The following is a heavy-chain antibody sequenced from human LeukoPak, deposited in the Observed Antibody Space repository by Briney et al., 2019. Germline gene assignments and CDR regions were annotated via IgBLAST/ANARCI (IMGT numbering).Heavy chain of an antibody. D-gene: IGHD6-19*01. J-gene: IGHJ5*02. CDR1: GFTFSSYA. CDR2: ISYDGSNK. CDR3: ARVDSSGWFYD. Sequence: GGSLRLSCAASGFTFSSYAMHWVRQAPGKGLEWVAVISYDGSNKYYADSVKGRFTISRDNPKNTLYLQMNSLRAEDTAVYYCARVDSSGWFYDWGQGTLVTVSS. V-gene: IGHV3-30-3*01.